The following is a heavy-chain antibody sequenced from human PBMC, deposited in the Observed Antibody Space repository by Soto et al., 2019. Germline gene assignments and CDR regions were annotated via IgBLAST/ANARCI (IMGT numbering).Heavy chain of an antibody. J-gene: IGHJ6*03. CDR1: GFTFSSYA. V-gene: IGHV3-23*01. CDR3: AKRYCSSASCPISYYYMAV. Sequence: GGSLRLSCAASGFTFSSYAMSWVRQAPGKGLEWVSAISGSGGSTYYADSVKGRFTISRDNSKNTLYLQMNSLRVEDTAVYYCAKRYCSSASCPISYYYMAVWGKGTTVTVSS. CDR2: ISGSGGST. D-gene: IGHD2-2*01.